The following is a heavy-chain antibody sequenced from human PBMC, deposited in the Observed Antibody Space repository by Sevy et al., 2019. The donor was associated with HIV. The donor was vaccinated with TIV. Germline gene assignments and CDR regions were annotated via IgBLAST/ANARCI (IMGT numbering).Heavy chain of an antibody. CDR1: GFMFSNYW. V-gene: IGHV3-7*01. Sequence: GGSLRLSCAASGFMFSNYWMSWVRQAPGKGLEWVANIKQDGSEKYYVDSVKGRFSISRENAKKSLYLQMNSLRAEDTAVYYCAVDVVVNDVAFDYWGQGTLVTVSS. J-gene: IGHJ4*02. CDR3: AVDVVVNDVAFDY. CDR2: IKQDGSEK. D-gene: IGHD2-15*01.